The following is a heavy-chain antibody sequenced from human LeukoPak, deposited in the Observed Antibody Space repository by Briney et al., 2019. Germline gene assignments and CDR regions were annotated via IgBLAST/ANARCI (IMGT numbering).Heavy chain of an antibody. J-gene: IGHJ4*02. Sequence: ASVKVSCKASGYTFTSYYMHWVRQAPGQRLEWMGWINAGNGNTKYSQKFQGRVTITRDTSASTAYMELSSLRSEDTAVYYCARAFLDYYDSSGYYYGESDFDYWGQGTLVTVSS. CDR2: INAGNGNT. V-gene: IGHV1-3*01. CDR3: ARAFLDYYDSSGYYYGESDFDY. CDR1: GYTFTSYY. D-gene: IGHD3-22*01.